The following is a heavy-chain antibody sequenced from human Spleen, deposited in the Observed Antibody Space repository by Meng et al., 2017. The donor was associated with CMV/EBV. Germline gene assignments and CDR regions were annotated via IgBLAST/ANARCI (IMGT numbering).Heavy chain of an antibody. CDR1: GFTFSSYA. V-gene: IGHV3-30*04. J-gene: IGHJ4*02. CDR3: AKDDANWNIDC. D-gene: IGHD1/OR15-1a*01. CDR2: ISYDGTKN. Sequence: GESLKISCAASGFTFSSYAMSWVRQAPGKGPEWVAVISYDGTKNHHADSVKGRFTISRDNSKNTLYLQMNSLRGEDTAVYYCAKDDANWNIDCWGQGTLVTVSS.